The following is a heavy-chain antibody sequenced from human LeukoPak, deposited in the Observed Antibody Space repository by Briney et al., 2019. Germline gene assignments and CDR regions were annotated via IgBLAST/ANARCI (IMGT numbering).Heavy chain of an antibody. V-gene: IGHV1-69*05. CDR2: IIPIFGTA. J-gene: IGHJ5*02. D-gene: IGHD2-8*01. Sequence: SVKVSCKASGGTFSSYAISWVRQAPGQGLEWMGRIIPIFGTANYAQKFQGRVTMTTDTSTSTAYMELRSLRSDDTAVYYCARDVSGWFDPWGQGTLVTVSS. CDR1: GGTFSSYA. CDR3: ARDVSGWFDP.